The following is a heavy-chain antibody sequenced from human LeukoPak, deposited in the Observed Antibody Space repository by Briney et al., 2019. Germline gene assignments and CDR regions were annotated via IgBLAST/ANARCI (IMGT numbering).Heavy chain of an antibody. Sequence: ASVKVSCKASGYTFTGYYMHWVRQAPGQGLEWMGWINPNSGGTNYAQKFQGRVTMTRDTSISTAYMELSRLRSDDTAVYYCALYSYGQSNFDYWGQGTLVTVSS. CDR2: INPNSGGT. V-gene: IGHV1-2*02. CDR3: ALYSYGQSNFDY. D-gene: IGHD5-18*01. CDR1: GYTFTGYY. J-gene: IGHJ4*02.